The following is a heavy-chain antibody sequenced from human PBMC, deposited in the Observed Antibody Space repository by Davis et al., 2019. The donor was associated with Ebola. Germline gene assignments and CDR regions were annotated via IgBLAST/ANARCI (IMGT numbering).Heavy chain of an antibody. Sequence: PGGSLRLSCAGSGFIFGTYVMSWVRQSPGKGLEWVSTLGLSADTYYADSVKGRFTISRDNSKNTLYLQMNSLRAEDTAVYYCVVVVAATGGYFDYWGQGTLVTVSS. CDR3: VVVVAATGGYFDY. J-gene: IGHJ4*02. V-gene: IGHV3-23*01. D-gene: IGHD2-15*01. CDR1: GFIFGTYV. CDR2: LGLSADT.